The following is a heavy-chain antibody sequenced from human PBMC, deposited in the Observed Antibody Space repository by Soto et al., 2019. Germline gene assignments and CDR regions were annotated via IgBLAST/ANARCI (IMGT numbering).Heavy chain of an antibody. D-gene: IGHD1-7*01. CDR3: ARGYNWNYGRGAGSLLFDY. CDR2: IYYSGST. J-gene: IGHJ4*01. Sequence: HVQLQESGPGLVKPSQTLSLTCTVSGDSISSGDYYWSLIRQSPRKGLEWIGYIYYSGSTYYNPSFKSRITMSVDTSKNQFSLKLSSVTAADTAVYYCARGYNWNYGRGAGSLLFDYWGHGTLVTVSS. V-gene: IGHV4-30-4*01. CDR1: GDSISSGDYY.